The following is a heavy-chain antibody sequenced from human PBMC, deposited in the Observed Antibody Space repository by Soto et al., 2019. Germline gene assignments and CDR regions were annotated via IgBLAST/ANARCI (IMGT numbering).Heavy chain of an antibody. J-gene: IGHJ6*02. CDR1: GFTFSSYG. V-gene: IGHV3-30*18. Sequence: PGGSLRLSCAASGFTFSSYGMHWVRQAPGKGLEWVAVISYDGSNKYYADSVKGRFTISRDNSKNTLYLQMNSLRAEDTAVYYCAKSSLGVQLLWPSGMDVWGQGTTVTVSS. D-gene: IGHD3-10*01. CDR2: ISYDGSNK. CDR3: AKSSLGVQLLWPSGMDV.